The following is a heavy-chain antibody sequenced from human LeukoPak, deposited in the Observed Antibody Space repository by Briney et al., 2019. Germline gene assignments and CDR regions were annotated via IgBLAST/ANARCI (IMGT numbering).Heavy chain of an antibody. J-gene: IGHJ4*02. V-gene: IGHV4-4*07. CDR2: IYTSGST. D-gene: IGHD3-22*01. CDR1: GGSISSYY. CDR3: ARGPYYYDSSGYI. Sequence: SETLSLTCTVSGGSISSYYWSWIRQPAGKGLEWIGRIYTSGSTNYNPSLKSRVTISVDTSKNQFSLKLSSVTAADTAVYYCARGPYYYDSSGYIWSQGTLVTVSS.